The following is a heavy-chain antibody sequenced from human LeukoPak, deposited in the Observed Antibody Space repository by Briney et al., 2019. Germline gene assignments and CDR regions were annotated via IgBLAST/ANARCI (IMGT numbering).Heavy chain of an antibody. Sequence: SETLSLTCSVSGGSISGSSYCWGWIRQPPEKGLEWIGIIHDSGSTYYNPSLKSRLTISVDTSKNQFSLKLSSVTAADTAVYYCAREGGPYRPLDYSGQGTLVTVAS. V-gene: IGHV4-39*02. CDR2: IHDSGST. CDR3: AREGGPYRPLDY. J-gene: IGHJ4*02. CDR1: GGSISGSSYC.